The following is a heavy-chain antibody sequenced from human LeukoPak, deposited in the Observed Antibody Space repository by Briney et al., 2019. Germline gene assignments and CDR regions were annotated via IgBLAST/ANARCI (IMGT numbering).Heavy chain of an antibody. CDR2: INPNSGGT. V-gene: IGHV1-2*06. Sequence: ASVKVSCKASGYTFTGYYMHGVRQAPGQGLEWMGRINPNSGGTNYAQKFQGRVTMTRDTSISTAYMELSRLRSDDTAVYYCARDRYGSGSYYNYYYMDVWGKGTTVTVSS. CDR3: ARDRYGSGSYYNYYYMDV. CDR1: GYTFTGYY. J-gene: IGHJ6*03. D-gene: IGHD3-10*01.